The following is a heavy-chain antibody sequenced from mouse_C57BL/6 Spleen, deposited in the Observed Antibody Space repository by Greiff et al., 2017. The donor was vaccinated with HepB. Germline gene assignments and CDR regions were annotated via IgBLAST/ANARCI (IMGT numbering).Heavy chain of an antibody. J-gene: IGHJ3*01. D-gene: IGHD2-1*01. V-gene: IGHV1-80*01. Sequence: QVQLQQSGAELVKPGASVKISCKASGYAFSSYWMNWVKQRPGKGLEWIGQIYPGDGDTNYNGKFKGKATLTADKSSSTAYMQLSSLTSEDSAVYFCARNYGNYPAWFAYWGQGTLVTVSA. CDR2: IYPGDGDT. CDR1: GYAFSSYW. CDR3: ARNYGNYPAWFAY.